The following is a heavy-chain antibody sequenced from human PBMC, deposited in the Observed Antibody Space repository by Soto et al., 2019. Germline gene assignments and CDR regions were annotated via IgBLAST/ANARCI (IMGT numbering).Heavy chain of an antibody. J-gene: IGHJ6*02. CDR1: GYTFDRYG. Sequence: ASVKVSCKASGYTFDRYGISWVRQAPGQGLEWMEWISTYNGNTNYAQKLKGRVTMTTDTFTSTAYMELRSLTSDDTAVYYCAREGYCSSGSCALYSHEYFGMDVWGQGTTVTVSS. CDR2: ISTYNGNT. D-gene: IGHD2-15*01. CDR3: AREGYCSSGSCALYSHEYFGMDV. V-gene: IGHV1-18*01.